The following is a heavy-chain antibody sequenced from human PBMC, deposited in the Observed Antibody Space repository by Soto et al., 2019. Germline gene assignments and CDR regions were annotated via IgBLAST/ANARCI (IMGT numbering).Heavy chain of an antibody. CDR1: GGSISRGGYY. CDR2: IYYRGSA. CDR3: ARMSVTPRYYYYYGMDV. J-gene: IGHJ6*02. Sequence: PSETLSLTCTVSGGSISRGGYYWSWIRKHRGKGLEGIGYIYYRGSAYYNPSLKSRVTISVDTSKNQFSLKLSSVTAADTAVYYCARMSVTPRYYYYYGMDVWGQGTTVTVSS. V-gene: IGHV4-31*03. D-gene: IGHD4-4*01.